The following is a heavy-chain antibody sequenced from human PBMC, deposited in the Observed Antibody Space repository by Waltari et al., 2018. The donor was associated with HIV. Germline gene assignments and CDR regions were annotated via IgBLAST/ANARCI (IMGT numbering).Heavy chain of an antibody. CDR3: ARPSEMRALRRGFLHP. Sequence: IRQFPGKGLEWIGEINKFGSANYNPSLHNRVSMSVDTSKNQFSLRLASVTAADTAIYFCARPSEMRALRRGFLHPWGQGIPV. CDR2: INKFGSA. V-gene: IGHV4-34*09. J-gene: IGHJ5*02.